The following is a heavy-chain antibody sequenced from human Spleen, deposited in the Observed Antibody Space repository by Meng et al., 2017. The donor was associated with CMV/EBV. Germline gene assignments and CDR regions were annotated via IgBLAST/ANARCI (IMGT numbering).Heavy chain of an antibody. CDR1: GFSVGYNY. J-gene: IGHJ4*02. CDR3: ARDSGSSSSYWGAFNLDY. CDR2: IYSGGVR. V-gene: IGHV3-53*01. Sequence: LSLTCVASGFSVGYNYMTWVRQAPGKGLEWVSLIYSGGVRYYAESVKGRFTISRDRSKNTLYLQMNSLRADDTAVYYCARDSGSSSSYWGAFNLDYWGQGTVVTVSS. D-gene: IGHD7-27*01.